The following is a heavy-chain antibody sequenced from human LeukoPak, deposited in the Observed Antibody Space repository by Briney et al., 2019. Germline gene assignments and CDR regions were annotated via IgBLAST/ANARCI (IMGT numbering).Heavy chain of an antibody. CDR1: GYTFPSYV. CDR2: INPTGGST. D-gene: IGHD6-13*01. V-gene: IGHV1-46*01. J-gene: IGHJ4*02. CDR3: ARTAAPRFHS. Sequence: ASVKVSCKASGYTFPSYVMHWVRQAPGQGLEWMGIINPTGGSTGYAQKFQGRVTMTRDTSTSTVYMELSSLRSDDTAVYYCARTAAPRFHSWGQGTLVTVSS.